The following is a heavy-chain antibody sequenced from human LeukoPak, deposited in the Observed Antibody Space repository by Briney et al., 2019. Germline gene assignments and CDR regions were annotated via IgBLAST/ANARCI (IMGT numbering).Heavy chain of an antibody. J-gene: IGHJ4*02. CDR3: ARDRQLKIESGTFTPLDY. CDR2: INAGNGNT. Sequence: ASVKVSCKASGYTFTSYAMHWVRQAPGQRLEWMGWINAGNGNTKYSQKFQGRVTMTTDTSTSTAYMDLGSLRSDDTAVYYCARDRQLKIESGTFTPLDYWGQGTLVTVSS. CDR1: GYTFTSYA. V-gene: IGHV1-3*01. D-gene: IGHD1-26*01.